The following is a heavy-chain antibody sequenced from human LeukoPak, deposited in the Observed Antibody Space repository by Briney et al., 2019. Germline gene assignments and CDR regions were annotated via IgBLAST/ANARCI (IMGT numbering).Heavy chain of an antibody. J-gene: IGHJ4*02. CDR3: ARDKHDSSGYYTPTFFDH. D-gene: IGHD3-22*01. CDR1: GFTFSNYV. V-gene: IGHV3-30*04. Sequence: GGSLRLSCAASGFTFSNYVIHWVRQAPGKGLEWVTVISYDGSTKNDADSVKGRFTISRDNSKNTVFLEMNSLRPEDTAVYYCARDKHDSSGYYTPTFFDHWGQGTLVTVSS. CDR2: ISYDGSTK.